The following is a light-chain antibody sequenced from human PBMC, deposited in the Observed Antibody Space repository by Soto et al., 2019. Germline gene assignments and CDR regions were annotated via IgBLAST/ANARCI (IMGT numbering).Light chain of an antibody. CDR2: GAS. Sequence: EIVMTQSPATLSVSPGERATIPCRASQSVSSNLAWYQQKPGQAPRLLIYGASTRATGIPARFSGSGSGTEFSLTISTLQSEDSAVYSCQQYNNWPWTFGQGTKVEIK. J-gene: IGKJ1*01. CDR1: QSVSSN. CDR3: QQYNNWPWT. V-gene: IGKV3-15*01.